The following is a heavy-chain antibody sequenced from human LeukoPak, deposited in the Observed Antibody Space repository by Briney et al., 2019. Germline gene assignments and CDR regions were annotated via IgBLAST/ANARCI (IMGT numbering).Heavy chain of an antibody. CDR2: TYYRSKWNN. J-gene: IGHJ5*01. CDR3: ARLVGASWFDS. D-gene: IGHD1-26*01. V-gene: IGHV6-1*01. CDR1: GDSISSNSS. Sequence: SQTLSLTCAIFGDSISSNSSWNWIRQCPSRGLEWLGRTYYRSKWNNDYAVSTKSRITINPDTSKNQFSLQLNSVTPEDTAVYYCARLVGASWFDSWGQGTLVTVSP.